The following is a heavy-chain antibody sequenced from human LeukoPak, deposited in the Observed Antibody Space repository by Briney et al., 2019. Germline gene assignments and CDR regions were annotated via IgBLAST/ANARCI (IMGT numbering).Heavy chain of an antibody. CDR2: ISSSSSYI. D-gene: IGHD3-10*01. V-gene: IGHV3-21*01. CDR1: GFTFSSYS. CDR3: ARAASYGSGSYYHYYYGMDV. Sequence: GGSLRLSCAASGFTFSSYSMNWVRQAPGKGLEWVSSISSSSSYIYYADSVKGRFTISRDNAKNSLYLQMNSLRAEDTAVYYCARAASYGSGSYYHYYYGMDVWGQGTTVTVSS. J-gene: IGHJ6*02.